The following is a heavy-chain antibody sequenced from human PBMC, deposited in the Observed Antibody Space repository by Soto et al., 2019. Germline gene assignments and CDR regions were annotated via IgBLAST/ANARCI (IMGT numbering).Heavy chain of an antibody. CDR2: MNPNSGNT. CDR1: GYTFTSYD. V-gene: IGHV1-8*01. J-gene: IGHJ4*02. Sequence: ASVKVSCKASGYTFTSYDINWVRQATGQGLEWMGWMNPNSGNTGYAQKFQGRVTMTRNTSISTAYMELSSLRSEDTAVYYCAGVLSQDYDFWSGYCWGCYYWGQGTRVTVSS. CDR3: AGVLSQDYDFWSGYCWGCYY. D-gene: IGHD3-3*01.